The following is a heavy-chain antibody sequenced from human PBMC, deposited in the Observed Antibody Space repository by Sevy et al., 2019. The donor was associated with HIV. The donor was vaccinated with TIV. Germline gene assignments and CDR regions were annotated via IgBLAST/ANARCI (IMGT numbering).Heavy chain of an antibody. J-gene: IGHJ6*02. V-gene: IGHV3-7*01. Sequence: LSLTCAASGFTFSSYWMSWVRQAPGKGLEWVANIKQDGSEKYYVDSVKGRFTISRDNAKNSLYLQMNSLRAEDTAVYYCARGLVRGVIYTYYYYYGMDVWGQGTTVTVSS. CDR1: GFTFSSYW. CDR3: ARGLVRGVIYTYYYYYGMDV. CDR2: IKQDGSEK. D-gene: IGHD3-10*01.